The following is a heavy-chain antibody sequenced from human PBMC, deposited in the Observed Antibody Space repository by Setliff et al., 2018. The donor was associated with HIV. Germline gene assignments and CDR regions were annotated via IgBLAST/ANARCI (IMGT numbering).Heavy chain of an antibody. CDR3: AIDGLSYNILPGSIAYFHSGMDV. V-gene: IGHV1-18*01. Sequence: GASVKVSCKASGYTISAHGVSWVRHVPGHGLEWMGWISGDTGDIKYSQRFEGRLTMTTDTSTNTAYMELRSLRSDDTAVYYCAIDGLSYNILPGSIAYFHSGMDVWGQGTTVTVSS. D-gene: IGHD3-9*01. CDR2: ISGDTGDI. J-gene: IGHJ6*02. CDR1: GYTISAHG.